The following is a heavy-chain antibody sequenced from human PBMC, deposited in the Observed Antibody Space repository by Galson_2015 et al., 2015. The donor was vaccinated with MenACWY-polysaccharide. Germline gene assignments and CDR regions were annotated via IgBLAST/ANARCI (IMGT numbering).Heavy chain of an antibody. CDR3: AREPVDGSGNFDY. J-gene: IGHJ4*02. V-gene: IGHV3-74*01. Sequence: SLRLSCAASGFTFSSYWMHWVRQGPGKGLVWLSRIENDGSSIIYADSVKGRFTISRDNTKNTVWLQMNSLRVEYTAVYYCAREPVDGSGNFDYWGQGTLVTVSS. D-gene: IGHD6-19*01. CDR1: GFTFSSYW. CDR2: IENDGSSI.